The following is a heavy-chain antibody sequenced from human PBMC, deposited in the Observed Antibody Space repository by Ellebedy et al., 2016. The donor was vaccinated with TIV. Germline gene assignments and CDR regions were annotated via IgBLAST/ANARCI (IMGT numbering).Heavy chain of an antibody. V-gene: IGHV1-2*02. CDR1: GYSFTGYY. Sequence: AASVKVSCKTSGYSFTGYYIHWVRHAPGQGPEWVGWISPDNGFTVYEQKLQGRVTITGDTSLSTVYMELSSLRSDDTAIYYCGRDLTNPVTGDYWGQGTLVFVSS. CDR3: GRDLTNPVTGDY. D-gene: IGHD4-11*01. J-gene: IGHJ4*02. CDR2: ISPDNGFT.